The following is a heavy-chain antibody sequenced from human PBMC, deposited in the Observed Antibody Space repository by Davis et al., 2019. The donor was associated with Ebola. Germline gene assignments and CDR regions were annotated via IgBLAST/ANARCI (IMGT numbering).Heavy chain of an antibody. CDR3: VKSSDY. Sequence: PGGSLRLSCAASGFSVRSSYMSWVRQAPGKGLECVSTIQSGGDTYYADSVKGRFTISRDNSKNTLYLQMSSLRAEDTAVYYCVKSSDYWGQGTLVTVSS. CDR2: IQSGGDT. V-gene: IGHV3-53*05. J-gene: IGHJ4*02. CDR1: GFSVRSSY.